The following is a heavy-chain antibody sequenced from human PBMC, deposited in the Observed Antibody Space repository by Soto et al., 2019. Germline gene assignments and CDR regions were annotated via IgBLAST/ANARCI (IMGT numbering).Heavy chain of an antibody. CDR3: ARDRYYDSSGYYYDAFDI. J-gene: IGHJ3*02. Sequence: ASVKVSCKASGGTFSSYAISWVRQAPGQGLEWMGGIIPIFGTANYAQKFQGRVTITADESTSTAYMELSSLRSEDTAVYYCARDRYYDSSGYYYDAFDIWGQGTMVTVSS. V-gene: IGHV1-69*13. D-gene: IGHD3-22*01. CDR2: IIPIFGTA. CDR1: GGTFSSYA.